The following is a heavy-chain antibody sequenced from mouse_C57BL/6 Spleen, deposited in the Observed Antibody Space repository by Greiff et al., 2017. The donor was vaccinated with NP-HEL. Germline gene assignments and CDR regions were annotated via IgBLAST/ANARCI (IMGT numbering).Heavy chain of an antibody. CDR2: IRNKANGYTT. CDR3: ARYGGNAMDY. Sequence: EVKLEESGGGLVQPGGSLSLSCAASGFTFTDYYMSWVRQPPGKALEWLGFIRNKANGYTTEYSASVKGRFTISRDNSQSILYLQMNALRAEDSATYYCARYGGNAMDYWGQGTSVTVSS. D-gene: IGHD2-14*01. CDR1: GFTFTDYY. J-gene: IGHJ4*01. V-gene: IGHV7-3*01.